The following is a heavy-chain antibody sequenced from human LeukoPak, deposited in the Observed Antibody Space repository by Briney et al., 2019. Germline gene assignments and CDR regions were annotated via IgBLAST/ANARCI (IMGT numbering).Heavy chain of an antibody. J-gene: IGHJ4*02. Sequence: GGSLRLACAASGFTFSSYGMNWVRQAPGKGLEWVSYISTSSSTIYYADSVKGRFTISRDNAKNSLYLQMNSLRDEDTTVYYCARRGCLGSCYSGFDYWGQGTLVTVSS. CDR1: GFTFSSYG. CDR2: ISTSSSTI. D-gene: IGHD2-15*01. V-gene: IGHV3-48*02. CDR3: ARRGCLGSCYSGFDY.